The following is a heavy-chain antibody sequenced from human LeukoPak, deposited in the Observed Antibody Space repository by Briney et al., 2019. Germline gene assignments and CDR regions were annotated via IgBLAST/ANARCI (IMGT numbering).Heavy chain of an antibody. J-gene: IGHJ4*02. Sequence: GGSLRLSCAASGLTLSSTNMSWVRHAPGEGLEWVSLVYSSGSAYYADSARGRFTISTDNSKNTLFLLINSLTAQDTAVYFCTRTLLSGDGYQVGYFDYWGQGTLVTVSS. CDR2: VYSSGSA. CDR1: GLTLSSTN. V-gene: IGHV3-53*01. D-gene: IGHD5-24*01. CDR3: TRTLLSGDGYQVGYFDY.